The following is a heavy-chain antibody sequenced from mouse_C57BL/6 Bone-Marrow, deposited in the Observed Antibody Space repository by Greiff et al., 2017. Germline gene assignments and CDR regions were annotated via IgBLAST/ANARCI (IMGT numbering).Heavy chain of an antibody. CDR1: GYTFTSYT. V-gene: IGHV1-4*01. CDR2: INPSSGYT. Sequence: QVQLQQPGAELARPGASVKMSCKASGYTFTSYTMHWVKQRPGQGLEWIGYINPSSGYTKYNQKFKDKATLTVDKSSSTAYMRLSSLTSEDSAVYDCVLYDYDGMYYFDYWGQGTTRTVSS. D-gene: IGHD2-4*01. J-gene: IGHJ2*01. CDR3: VLYDYDGMYYFDY.